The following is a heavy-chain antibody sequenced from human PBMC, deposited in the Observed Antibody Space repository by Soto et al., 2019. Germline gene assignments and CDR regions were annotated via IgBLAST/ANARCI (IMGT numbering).Heavy chain of an antibody. V-gene: IGHV3-23*01. Sequence: PGGSLRLSCGASGFMFIPYAKSWVRLAPGKGLEWVSGISGSAGSTDYADSVKGRFTISRDNAKNSMFLQMNSLRVDDTAVYYCAKDGGWNGDYVSGFDPWGQGSLVSVSS. D-gene: IGHD4-17*01. J-gene: IGHJ5*02. CDR3: AKDGGWNGDYVSGFDP. CDR1: GFMFIPYA. CDR2: ISGSAGST.